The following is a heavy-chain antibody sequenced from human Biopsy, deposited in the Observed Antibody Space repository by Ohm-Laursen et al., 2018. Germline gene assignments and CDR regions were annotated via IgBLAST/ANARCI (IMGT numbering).Heavy chain of an antibody. V-gene: IGHV3-23*01. D-gene: IGHD3-3*01. J-gene: IGHJ6*02. Sequence: SLRLSCSASGFTFSSHAMSWVRQAPGKGLECVSVINGSGGSTYYADPVKGRFTISRDNSKNTLYPQMNSLRAEDTAMYYCARDLYDFCGGCPFDPWGQGTTVTVSS. CDR2: INGSGGST. CDR1: GFTFSSHA. CDR3: ARDLYDFCGGCPFDP.